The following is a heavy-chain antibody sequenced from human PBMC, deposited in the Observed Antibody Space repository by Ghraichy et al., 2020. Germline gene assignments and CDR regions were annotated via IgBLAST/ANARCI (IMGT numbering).Heavy chain of an antibody. V-gene: IGHV4-38-2*02. CDR3: ARGLFWSGYWLDV. J-gene: IGHJ6*04. D-gene: IGHD3-3*01. CDR1: GYSISSGYY. CDR2: IYHSGST. Sequence: ESLNISCTVSGYSISSGYYWGWIRQPPGKGLEWIGSIYHSGSTYYNPSLKSRVTISVDTSKNQFSLKLSSVTAADTAVYYCARGLFWSGYWLDVWGKGTTVTVSS.